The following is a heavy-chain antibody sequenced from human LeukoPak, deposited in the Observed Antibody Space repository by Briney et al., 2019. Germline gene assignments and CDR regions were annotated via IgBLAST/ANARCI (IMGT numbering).Heavy chain of an antibody. V-gene: IGHV1-2*06. Sequence: ASVKVSCKASGYTFTGYYMHWVRQAPGQRLEWMGRINPNSGGTNYAQKFQGRVTMTRDTSISTAYMELSRLRSDDTAAYYCAREYHYCSSTSCYTGGNWFDPWGQGTLVTVSS. CDR3: AREYHYCSSTSCYTGGNWFDP. CDR1: GYTFTGYY. J-gene: IGHJ5*02. CDR2: INPNSGGT. D-gene: IGHD2-2*02.